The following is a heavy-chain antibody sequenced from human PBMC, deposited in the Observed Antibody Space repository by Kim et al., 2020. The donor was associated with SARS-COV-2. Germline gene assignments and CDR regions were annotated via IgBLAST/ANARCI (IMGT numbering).Heavy chain of an antibody. CDR3: ARAGRLTPYSTGAFGI. CDR1: GFTFTEYW. Sequence: GGSLRLSCAASGFTFTEYWMHWVRQAPGKGLMWVSRIDSDGSETAYSDSVRGRFTISRDIAKNTLYLQMNSLTAEDTAVYYCARAGRLTPYSTGAFGIWG. D-gene: IGHD3-9*01. J-gene: IGHJ3*02. V-gene: IGHV3-74*01. CDR2: IDSDGSET.